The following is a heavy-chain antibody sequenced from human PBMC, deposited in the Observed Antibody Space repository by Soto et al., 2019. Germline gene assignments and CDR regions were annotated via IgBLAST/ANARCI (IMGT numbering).Heavy chain of an antibody. CDR1: GGTFSSYA. CDR3: ARSPTVVKNFDY. CDR2: IIPIFGTA. D-gene: IGHD4-17*01. J-gene: IGHJ4*02. Sequence: SVKVSCKASGGTFSSYAISWVRQAPGQGLEWMGGIIPIFGTANYAQKFQGRVTITADESTSTAHMELSSLRSEDTAVYYCARSPTVVKNFDYWGQGTLVTVSS. V-gene: IGHV1-69*13.